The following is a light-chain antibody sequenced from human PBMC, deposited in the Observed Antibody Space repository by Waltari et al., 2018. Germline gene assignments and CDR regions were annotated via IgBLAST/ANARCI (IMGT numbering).Light chain of an antibody. CDR2: WAS. J-gene: IGKJ4*01. CDR3: QQYYSTPPLT. V-gene: IGKV4-1*01. Sequence: DIVMTQSPDSLAVSLGEWATTNCKSSQSVLYSSNNKNYLAWYQQKPGQHPRLLIYWASTRESGVPDRFSGSGSETDFTLTISSLQAEDVAVYYCQQYYSTPPLTFGGGTKVEIK. CDR1: QSVLYSSNNKNY.